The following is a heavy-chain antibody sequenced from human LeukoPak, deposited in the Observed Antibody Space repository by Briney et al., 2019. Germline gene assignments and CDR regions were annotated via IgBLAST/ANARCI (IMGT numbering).Heavy chain of an antibody. CDR1: GYRFSTSW. Sequence: GESLKISCKGSGYRFSTSWIGWVRQMPGKGLEWMGIIYPGDSDTRYSPSFEGQVTISADNSISTAYLQWSSLKASDTAMYYCGRRSMYSSGWDLGYWGQGTLVTVSS. J-gene: IGHJ4*02. CDR2: IYPGDSDT. V-gene: IGHV5-51*01. D-gene: IGHD6-19*01. CDR3: GRRSMYSSGWDLGY.